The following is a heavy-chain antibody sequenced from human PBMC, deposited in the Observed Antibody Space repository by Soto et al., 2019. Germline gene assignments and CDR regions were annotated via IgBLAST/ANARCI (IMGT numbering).Heavy chain of an antibody. Sequence: PGGSLSLSCAASGFTFSSYAMSWVRQAPGKELEWFSVISGSGGSTYYAYSVKGLFTISRDNSKNTLYLQMNSLRAEDTAVYYYGSGPWYWGQGTLVTVSS. J-gene: IGHJ4*02. V-gene: IGHV3-23*01. CDR3: GSGPWY. D-gene: IGHD3-10*01. CDR1: GFTFSSYA. CDR2: ISGSGGST.